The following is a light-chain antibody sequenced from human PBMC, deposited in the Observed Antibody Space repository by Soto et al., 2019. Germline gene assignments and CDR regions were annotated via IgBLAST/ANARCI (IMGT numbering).Light chain of an antibody. J-gene: IGKJ5*01. V-gene: IGKV1-39*01. CDR1: ESIARH. CDR2: AAS. Sequence: DIQMTQSPSSLSASVGDRVTITCRASESIARHLNWYQQKPGKAPKLLIYAASSLQNGVPSRFRGGGSWTDFTLTSSTLQPEDFATDYCPQSYSALSITFGQGKRLEIK. CDR3: PQSYSALSIT.